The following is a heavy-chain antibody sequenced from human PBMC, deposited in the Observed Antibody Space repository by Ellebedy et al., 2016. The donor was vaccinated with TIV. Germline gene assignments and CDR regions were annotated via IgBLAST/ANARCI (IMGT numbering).Heavy chain of an antibody. V-gene: IGHV1-69*06. J-gene: IGHJ2*01. CDR3: AGDRAPDGRNWFFDL. Sequence: AASVKVSCNASGGTFSTSAISWVRQAPGQGLDWMGGTIPIFGTTNYAQKFQGRVTITADRSTNTAYLELSGLRSEDTAVYYCAGDRAPDGRNWFFDLWGRGTLVTVSS. D-gene: IGHD5-24*01. CDR2: TIPIFGTT. CDR1: GGTFSTSA.